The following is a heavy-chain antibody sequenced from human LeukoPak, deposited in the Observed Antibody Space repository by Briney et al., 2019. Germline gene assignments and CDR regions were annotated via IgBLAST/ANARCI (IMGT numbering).Heavy chain of an antibody. CDR2: VHASVTT. CDR1: GGSISNYY. J-gene: IGHJ5*02. CDR3: TRGGVPGAGNWFDP. V-gene: IGHV4-4*07. Sequence: PSETLSLTCSVSGGSISNYYWNWIRQPAGKGLEGIGRVHASVTTKYNPSLNSRVTMSLDTSKNQFSLKLSSVTAADTAVYYCTRGGVPGAGNWFDPWSQGTLVTVSS. D-gene: IGHD1-26*01.